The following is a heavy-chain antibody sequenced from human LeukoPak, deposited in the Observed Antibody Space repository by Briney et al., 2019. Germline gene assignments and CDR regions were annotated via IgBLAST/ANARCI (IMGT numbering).Heavy chain of an antibody. CDR1: GFTVSSNY. V-gene: IGHV3-66*02. Sequence: PGGSLRLSCAASGFTVSSNYMSWVRQAPGKGLEWVSVIYSGGSTYYAESVKGRFTISRDNSKNTLYLQMNSLRAEDTAVYYCAREPREYYDLYYMDVWGKGTTVTVSS. J-gene: IGHJ6*03. D-gene: IGHD3-3*01. CDR2: IYSGGST. CDR3: AREPREYYDLYYMDV.